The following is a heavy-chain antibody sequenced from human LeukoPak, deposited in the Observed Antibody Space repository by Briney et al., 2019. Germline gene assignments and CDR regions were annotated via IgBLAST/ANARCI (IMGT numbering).Heavy chain of an antibody. J-gene: IGHJ4*02. Sequence: PGGSLRLSCAASGFNFSTYSMSWVRQAPGKGLEWVSCITSSSSYIYYADSLKGRFTISRDNAKNSLYLQMNSLRVEDTAIYYCARDYVWGSSESDYWGQGTLVTVSS. D-gene: IGHD7-27*01. CDR1: GFNFSTYS. V-gene: IGHV3-21*01. CDR3: ARDYVWGSSESDY. CDR2: ITSSSSYI.